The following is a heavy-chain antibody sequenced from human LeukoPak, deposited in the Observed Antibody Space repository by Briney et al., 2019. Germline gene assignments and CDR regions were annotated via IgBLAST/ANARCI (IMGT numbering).Heavy chain of an antibody. Sequence: SETLSLTCTVSGGSISSGSYYWSWIRQPAGKGLEWIGRIYTSGSTNYNPSLKSRVTISVDTSKNQFSLKLSSVTAADTAVYYCARSVRGTGRFDPWGQGTLVTVSS. CDR2: IYTSGST. CDR1: GGSISSGSYY. CDR3: ARSVRGTGRFDP. D-gene: IGHD3-10*02. V-gene: IGHV4-61*02. J-gene: IGHJ5*02.